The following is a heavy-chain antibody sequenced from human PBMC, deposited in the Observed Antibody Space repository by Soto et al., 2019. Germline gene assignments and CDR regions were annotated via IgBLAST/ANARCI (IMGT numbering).Heavy chain of an antibody. CDR1: GGSISSYY. CDR2: IYYSGST. J-gene: IGHJ4*02. CDR3: ASQTANFYGSGSYYLPFDY. D-gene: IGHD3-10*01. V-gene: IGHV4-59*01. Sequence: PSETLSLTCAVSGGSISSYYWSWIRQPPGKGLEWIGNIYYSGSTNYNPSLKSRVTISVDTSKNQFSLKLSSVTAADTAVYYCASQTANFYGSGSYYLPFDYWGQGTLVTVS.